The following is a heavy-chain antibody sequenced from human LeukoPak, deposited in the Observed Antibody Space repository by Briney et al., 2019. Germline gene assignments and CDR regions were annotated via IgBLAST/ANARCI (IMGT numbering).Heavy chain of an antibody. CDR2: VYYSGST. V-gene: IGHV4-39*07. Sequence: SETLSLTCTVSGGSISSSSYSWGWIRQPPGKGLEWIGSVYYSGSTYYNPSLKSRVTISVDTSKNQFSLNRISVTAADTAIYYCAKGAGGFSYYNWFDPWGQGTLVTVSS. CDR3: AKGAGGFSYYNWFDP. J-gene: IGHJ5*02. D-gene: IGHD5-18*01. CDR1: GGSISSSSYS.